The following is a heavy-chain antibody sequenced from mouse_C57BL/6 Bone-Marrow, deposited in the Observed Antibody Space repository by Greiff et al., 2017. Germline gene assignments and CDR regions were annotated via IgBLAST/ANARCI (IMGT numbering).Heavy chain of an antibody. J-gene: IGHJ3*01. CDR2: IHPNSGST. V-gene: IGHV1-64*01. Sequence: QVQLKQPGAELVKPGASVKLSCKASGYTFTSYWMHWVKQRPGQGLEWIGMIHPNSGSTNYNEKFKSKATLTVDKSSSTAYMQLSSLTSEDSAVYYCAREGPYYGNYMFAYWGQGTLVTVSA. CDR3: AREGPYYGNYMFAY. D-gene: IGHD2-10*01. CDR1: GYTFTSYW.